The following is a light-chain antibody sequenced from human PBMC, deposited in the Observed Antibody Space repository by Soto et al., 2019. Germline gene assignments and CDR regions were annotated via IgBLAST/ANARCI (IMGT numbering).Light chain of an antibody. CDR2: EAS. CDR3: QQRASWPLT. CDR1: ESVSVY. V-gene: IGKV3-11*01. J-gene: IGKJ4*01. Sequence: EVVLTQSPPTLSLSPGQSATLSCRASESVSVYLAWYQQKRGQDPRLLIYEASHRASDIPSRFFGGGFGTDFTLSISSLEPEDFAIYYCQQRASWPLTFGGGTRVEI.